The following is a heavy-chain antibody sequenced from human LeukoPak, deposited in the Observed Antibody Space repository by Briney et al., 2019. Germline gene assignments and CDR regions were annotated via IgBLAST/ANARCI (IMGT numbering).Heavy chain of an antibody. J-gene: IGHJ4*02. CDR2: ISTTGNTK. V-gene: IGHV3-48*03. CDR3: ARVFVSGYDVLTGYFRAFDY. Sequence: GGSLRLSCAASGFTFSSSEMYWVRQAPGKGLEWVSYISTTGNTKYYAGSVQGRFTVSRDNGQSLLFLQMNSLRAGDTAIYYCARVFVSGYDVLTGYFRAFDYWGQGALVTVSS. D-gene: IGHD3-9*01. CDR1: GFTFSSSE.